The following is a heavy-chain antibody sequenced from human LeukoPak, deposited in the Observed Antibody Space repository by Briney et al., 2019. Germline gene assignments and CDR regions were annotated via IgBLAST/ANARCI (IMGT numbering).Heavy chain of an antibody. V-gene: IGHV1-2*02. CDR2: INPNSGGT. CDR1: GYTFTGYY. D-gene: IGHD3-10*01. CDR3: ARVRVTMVRGVTLSDAFDI. Sequence: GASVNVSCKASGYTFTGYYMHWVRQAPGQGRDWMGWINPNSGGTNYAQKFQCRLTMTRETSISTAYMQLSRLTYDATAVYYCARVRVTMVRGVTLSDAFDIWGQGTMVTVSS. J-gene: IGHJ3*02.